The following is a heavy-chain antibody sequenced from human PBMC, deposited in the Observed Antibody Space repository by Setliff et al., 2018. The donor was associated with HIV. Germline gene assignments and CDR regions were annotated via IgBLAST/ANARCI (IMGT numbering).Heavy chain of an antibody. CDR3: ARERGPYSSSFNFDH. CDR2: ISAYNGYT. CDR1: GATFSSYG. Sequence: ASVKVSCKASGATFSSYGISWVRQAPGQGLEWMGWISAYNGYTNYAQNLQGRVTMTTDTSTKTGYMELRSLTSNDTAVYYCARERGPYSSSFNFDHWGQGTLVTVSS. J-gene: IGHJ4*02. D-gene: IGHD6-13*01. V-gene: IGHV1-18*01.